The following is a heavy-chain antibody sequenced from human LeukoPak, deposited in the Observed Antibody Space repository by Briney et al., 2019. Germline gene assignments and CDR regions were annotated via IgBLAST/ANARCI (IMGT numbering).Heavy chain of an antibody. Sequence: RASLTLSCKASGYTFSNYDMNWVRQATGQGLEWMAGRNPNSGRTGFAQKFQGRLTMTADTSISTAYMELSSLTSDDTAVYYSVRGPVSTTGVAVWGQASTVT. CDR1: GYTFSNYD. D-gene: IGHD2-2*01. V-gene: IGHV1-8*01. CDR2: RNPNSGRT. CDR3: VRGPVSTTGVAV. J-gene: IGHJ6*01.